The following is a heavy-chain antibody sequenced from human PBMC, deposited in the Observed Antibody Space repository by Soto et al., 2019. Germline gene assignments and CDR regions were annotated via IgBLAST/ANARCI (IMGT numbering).Heavy chain of an antibody. J-gene: IGHJ5*02. D-gene: IGHD3-3*01. V-gene: IGHV3-30-3*01. CDR3: ARALDDFWSGYYPKNWFDP. CDR1: GFTFSSYA. Sequence: GGSLRLSCAASGFTFSSYAMHWVRQAPGKGLEWVAVISYDGSNKYYADSVKGRFTISRDNSKNTLYLQMNSLRAEDTAVYYCARALDDFWSGYYPKNWFDPWGQGTLVTVSS. CDR2: ISYDGSNK.